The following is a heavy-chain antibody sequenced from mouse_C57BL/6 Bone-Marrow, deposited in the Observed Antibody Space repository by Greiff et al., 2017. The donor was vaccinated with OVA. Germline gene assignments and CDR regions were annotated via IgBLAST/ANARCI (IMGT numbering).Heavy chain of an antibody. V-gene: IGHV1-64*01. CDR3: AREGDYYGSSNFDY. D-gene: IGHD1-1*01. CDR2: IHPNSGST. Sequence: QVQLQQPGAELVKPGASVKLSCKASGYTFTSYWMHWVKQRPGQGLEWIGMIHPNSGSTNYNEKFKSKATLTVDKSSSTAYMQLSSLTSEDSAVYCCAREGDYYGSSNFDYWGQGTTLTVSS. J-gene: IGHJ2*01. CDR1: GYTFTSYW.